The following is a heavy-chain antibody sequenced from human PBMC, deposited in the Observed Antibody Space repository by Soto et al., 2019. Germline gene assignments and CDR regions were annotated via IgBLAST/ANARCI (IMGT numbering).Heavy chain of an antibody. V-gene: IGHV3-7*01. CDR1: GYTFTSYA. CDR3: ARSNQRYYYGLDV. Sequence: SCKASGYTFTSYAMHWVRQSPGKGLEWVANIKQDGSEKNYVDSVMGRFTISRDNAKNFLYLQMNSLRAGDTAVYYCARSNQRYYYGLDVWGLGTTVTVSS. J-gene: IGHJ6*02. CDR2: IKQDGSEK.